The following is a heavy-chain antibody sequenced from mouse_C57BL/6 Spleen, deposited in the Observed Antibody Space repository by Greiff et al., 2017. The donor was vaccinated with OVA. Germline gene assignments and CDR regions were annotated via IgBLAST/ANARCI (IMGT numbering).Heavy chain of an antibody. CDR3: AREDGYYYFDY. V-gene: IGHV1-4*01. CDR1: GYTFTSYT. CDR2: INPSSGYT. Sequence: VMLVESGAELARPGASVKMSCKASGYTFTSYTMHWVKQRPGQGLEWIGYINPSSGYTKYNQKFKDKATLTADKSSSTAYMQLSSLTSEDSAVYYCAREDGYYYFDYWGQGTTLTVSS. D-gene: IGHD2-3*01. J-gene: IGHJ2*01.